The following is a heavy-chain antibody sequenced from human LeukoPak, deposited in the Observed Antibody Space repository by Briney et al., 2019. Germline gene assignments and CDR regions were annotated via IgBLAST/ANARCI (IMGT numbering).Heavy chain of an antibody. CDR1: GFTFIIYS. J-gene: IGHJ6*03. CDR2: ISSSSSYI. CDR3: ARSQDGSGSYFYYFYIDV. V-gene: IGHV3-21*01. D-gene: IGHD3-10*01. Sequence: GGSLRLSCAASGFTFIIYSMNWVRQAPGKGLEWVSSISSSSSYINYADSVKGRFTISRDNAKNSLYLQMNSLRAEDTAVYYCARSQDGSGSYFYYFYIDVWGKGTTV.